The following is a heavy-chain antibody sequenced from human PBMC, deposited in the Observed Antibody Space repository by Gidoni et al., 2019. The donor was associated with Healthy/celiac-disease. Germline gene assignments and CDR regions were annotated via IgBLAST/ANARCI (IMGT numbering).Heavy chain of an antibody. D-gene: IGHD5-12*01. CDR3: ARGGPGYSGYDFGYYYYYGMDV. CDR1: GGTFSSYA. J-gene: IGHJ6*02. Sequence: QVQLVQSGAEVKKPGSSVKVSCKASGGTFSSYAISWVRQAPGQGLEWMGGIIPIFGTANYAQKFQGRVTITADESTSTAYMELSSLRSEDTAVYYCARGGPGYSGYDFGYYYYYGMDVWGQGTTVTVSS. V-gene: IGHV1-69*01. CDR2: IIPIFGTA.